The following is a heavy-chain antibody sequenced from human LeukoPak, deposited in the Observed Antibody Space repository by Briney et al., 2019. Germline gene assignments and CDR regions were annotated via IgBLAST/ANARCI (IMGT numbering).Heavy chain of an antibody. CDR3: ARSSYIAAPDY. CDR2: INHSGST. Sequence: PSETLSLTCAVYGGSFSGYYWSWIRQPPGKGLEWIGEINHSGSTNYNPSLKSRVTISVDTSKNQFSLKLSSVTAADTAVYYCARSSYIAAPDYWGQGTLVTVSS. J-gene: IGHJ4*02. V-gene: IGHV4-34*01. D-gene: IGHD6-13*01. CDR1: GGSFSGYY.